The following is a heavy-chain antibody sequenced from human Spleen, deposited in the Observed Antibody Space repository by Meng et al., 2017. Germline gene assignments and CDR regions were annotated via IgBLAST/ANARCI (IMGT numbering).Heavy chain of an antibody. CDR2: FDPEDGQT. J-gene: IGHJ2*01. Sequence: QEQSGAWVKKPGASVKVSCKVSGYTLSELSMHWVRQAPGKGLEWMGGFDPEDGQTIYAQKFQGRVTMTEDTSTDTAYMEVSSLRSEDTAIYYCATVTSYGSAWYNWYFDLWGRGTLVTVSS. D-gene: IGHD6-19*01. CDR3: ATVTSYGSAWYNWYFDL. CDR1: GYTLSELS. V-gene: IGHV1-24*01.